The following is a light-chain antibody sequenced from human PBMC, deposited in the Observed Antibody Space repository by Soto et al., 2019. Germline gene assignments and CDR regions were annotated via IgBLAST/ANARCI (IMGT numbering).Light chain of an antibody. CDR1: SSDLGAFNY. Sequence: QPALAQHASVSGSPGQAITISCSGTSSDLGAFNYVSCYQQHPGKAPQVMSYDVSNRPSGVSNRFSGSTSGNTASLTISGLRAEDEADYYCNSYTSNNTYVFGTGTKVTVL. J-gene: IGLJ1*01. CDR3: NSYTSNNTYV. CDR2: DVS. V-gene: IGLV2-14*03.